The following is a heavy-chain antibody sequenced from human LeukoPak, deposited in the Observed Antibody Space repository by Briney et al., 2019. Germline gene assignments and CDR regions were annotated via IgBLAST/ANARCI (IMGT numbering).Heavy chain of an antibody. CDR1: GFIFSSYA. CDR2: ISGSGGST. J-gene: IGHJ4*02. D-gene: IGHD6-13*01. Sequence: PGGSLRLSCAASGFIFSSYAMSWVRQAPGKGLQWVSAISGSGGSTYYADSVKGRFSVSRDNSKDTLDLQMNSLRAEDTAVYYCAKTSGYTSSWYFDSWGQGTLVTVSS. V-gene: IGHV3-23*01. CDR3: AKTSGYTSSWYFDS.